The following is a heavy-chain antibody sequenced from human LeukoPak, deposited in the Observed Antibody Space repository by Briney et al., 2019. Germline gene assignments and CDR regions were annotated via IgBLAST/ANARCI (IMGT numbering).Heavy chain of an antibody. CDR3: ARATPAGYYYGMDV. V-gene: IGHV1-18*01. CDR2: ISAYNGNT. CDR1: GYTFTSYS. J-gene: IGHJ6*02. Sequence: ASVKVSCKASGYTFTSYSISWVRQAPGQGLEWMGWISAYNGNTNYAQKLQGRVTMTTDTSTSTAYMELRSLRSDDTAVYYCARATPAGYYYGMDVWGQGTTVTVSS.